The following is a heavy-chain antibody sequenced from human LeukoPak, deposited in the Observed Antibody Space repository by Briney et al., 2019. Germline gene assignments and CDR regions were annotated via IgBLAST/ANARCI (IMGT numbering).Heavy chain of an antibody. Sequence: ASVKVSCKASGYTFTSYGISWVRQAPGQGLEWMGLISAYSGNTNFAQKLQGRVTMTTDTSTSTAYMELRSLRSDDTAVYFCARGADTGSYGSLVYFDYWGQGTLVTVSS. V-gene: IGHV1-18*01. D-gene: IGHD3-16*01. CDR1: GYTFTSYG. J-gene: IGHJ4*02. CDR2: ISAYSGNT. CDR3: ARGADTGSYGSLVYFDY.